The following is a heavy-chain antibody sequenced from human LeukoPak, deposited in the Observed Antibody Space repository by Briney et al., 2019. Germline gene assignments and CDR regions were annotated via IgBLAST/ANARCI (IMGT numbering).Heavy chain of an antibody. CDR2: ISGSGGST. CDR1: GFAFSSYA. CDR3: AKGKQQLVPFDC. J-gene: IGHJ4*02. Sequence: GGSLRLSCGASGFAFSSYAMSWVRQAPGKGLEWVSTISGSGGSTYYADSVKGRFTISRDNSKNTLYLQMNSLRAEDTAVYYCAKGKQQLVPFDCWGQGTLVTVSS. V-gene: IGHV3-23*01. D-gene: IGHD6-13*01.